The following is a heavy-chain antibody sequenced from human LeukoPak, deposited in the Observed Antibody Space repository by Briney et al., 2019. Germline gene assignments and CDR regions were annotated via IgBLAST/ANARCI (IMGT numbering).Heavy chain of an antibody. Sequence: ASVKVSCKASGYTFTGYYMHWVRQAPGQGLEWMGWINPNSGGTNYAQKFQGRVTMTRDTSISTAYMELSRLRSDDTAVYYCARESIAVAGTVPDYWGQGTLVTVSS. CDR1: GYTFTGYY. CDR2: INPNSGGT. J-gene: IGHJ4*02. V-gene: IGHV1-2*02. CDR3: ARESIAVAGTVPDY. D-gene: IGHD6-19*01.